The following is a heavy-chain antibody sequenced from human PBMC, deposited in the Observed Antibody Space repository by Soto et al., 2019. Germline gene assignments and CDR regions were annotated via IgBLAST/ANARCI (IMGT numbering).Heavy chain of an antibody. CDR1: GFTFRNYA. V-gene: IGHV3-23*01. CDR3: AKPVATTTWGIWDY. CDR2: ISNSGGST. J-gene: IGHJ4*02. D-gene: IGHD5-12*01. Sequence: PGGSLRLSCAASGFTFRNYAMNWVRQAPGKGLEWVSAISNSGGSTYYTDSVEGRFTISRDNSENTLYLQMNSLRAEDTAVYYCAKPVATTTWGIWDYWGPGTLVTVSS.